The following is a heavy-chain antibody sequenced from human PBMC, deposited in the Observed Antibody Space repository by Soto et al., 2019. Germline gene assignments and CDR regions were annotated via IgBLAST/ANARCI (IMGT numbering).Heavy chain of an antibody. CDR3: VRSKGGYSYGTPFDY. V-gene: IGHV3-9*01. CDR1: GFTFEDYA. CDR2: ISWNSGNI. J-gene: IGHJ4*02. Sequence: EVQLEESGGALVQPGRSLRLSCAASGFTFEDYAMYWVRQVLGKGLEWVSSISWNSGNIGYADSVKGRFTTSRDNAKISLYLQMNSLRPEDTALYYCVRSKGGYSYGTPFDYWGQGTLVTVSS. D-gene: IGHD5-18*01.